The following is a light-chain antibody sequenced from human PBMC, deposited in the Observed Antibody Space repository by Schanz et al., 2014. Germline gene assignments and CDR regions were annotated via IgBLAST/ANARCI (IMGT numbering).Light chain of an antibody. Sequence: QSVLTQPASVSGSPGQSITISCTGTSSDVGSYNLVSWYQQHPGKAPKLMIYDVTNRPSGVSNRFSGSKSGNTASLTISGLQAEDEADYHQKVFGGGTKLTVL. J-gene: IGLJ3*02. CDR2: DVT. CDR3: KV. V-gene: IGLV2-14*02. CDR1: SSDVGSYNL.